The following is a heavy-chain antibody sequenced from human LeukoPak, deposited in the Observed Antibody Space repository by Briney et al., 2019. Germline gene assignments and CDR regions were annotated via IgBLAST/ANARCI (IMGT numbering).Heavy chain of an antibody. Sequence: TGGSLRLSCAASGFTFSDSTMNWVRQASGKGLEWVASINSAGTTTHYADSVKGRLTISRDNARNSLYLQLNSLRGEDTAVYYCARGADWWDYWGQGTLVTVSS. CDR1: GFTFSDST. D-gene: IGHD2-8*02. J-gene: IGHJ4*02. V-gene: IGHV3-21*01. CDR3: ARGADWWDY. CDR2: INSAGTTT.